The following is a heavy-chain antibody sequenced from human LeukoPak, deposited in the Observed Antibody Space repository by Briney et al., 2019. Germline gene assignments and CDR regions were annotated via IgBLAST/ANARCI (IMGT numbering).Heavy chain of an antibody. D-gene: IGHD2-15*01. J-gene: IGHJ6*02. Sequence: PSETLSLTCTVSGGSISSYYWSWIRQPPGKGLEWIGYIYYSGSTNYNPSLKSRVTISVDTSKNQFSLKLSSATAADTAVYYCAREWPSGGNYYYGMDVWGQGTTVTVSS. V-gene: IGHV4-59*01. CDR2: IYYSGST. CDR3: AREWPSGGNYYYGMDV. CDR1: GGSISSYY.